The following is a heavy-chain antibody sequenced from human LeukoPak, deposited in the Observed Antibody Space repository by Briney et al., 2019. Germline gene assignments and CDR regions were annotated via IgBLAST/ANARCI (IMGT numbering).Heavy chain of an antibody. D-gene: IGHD6-19*01. CDR3: ARIYSRGWSLDS. CDR1: GVSISSYY. Sequence: SETLSLTCSVSGVSISSYYWTWIRQSVGKGLEWIGRMFTSGSTKYSPSFESRVTMSRDASKNQFSLRLNSVTAADTAIYYCARIYSRGWSLDSWGPGTLVTVSS. V-gene: IGHV4-4*07. CDR2: MFTSGST. J-gene: IGHJ4*02.